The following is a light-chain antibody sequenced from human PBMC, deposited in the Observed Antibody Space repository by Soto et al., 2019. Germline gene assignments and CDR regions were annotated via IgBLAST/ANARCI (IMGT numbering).Light chain of an antibody. Sequence: DIQMTQPPSSVSASVGDRVTITCRASQGINTWLAWYQQKPGKSPKLLIYAASTLERGVPSRFSGSGSGTDFTLTISSLQPEDFATYYCQHGSDFPLTFGPGTKVDIK. J-gene: IGKJ3*01. CDR1: QGINTW. V-gene: IGKV1-12*01. CDR3: QHGSDFPLT. CDR2: AAS.